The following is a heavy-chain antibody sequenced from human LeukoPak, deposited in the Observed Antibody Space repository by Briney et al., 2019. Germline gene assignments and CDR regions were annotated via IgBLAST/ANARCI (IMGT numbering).Heavy chain of an antibody. V-gene: IGHV1-69*04. CDR2: IIPIFGIA. CDR1: GGTFSSYA. J-gene: IGHJ4*02. D-gene: IGHD5-24*01. Sequence: SVKVSCKASGGTFSSYAISWVRQAPGQGLEWMGRIIPIFGIADYAQKFQGRVTITADKSTSTAYMELSSLRSEDTAVYYCARGPDGYPFDYWGQGTLVTVSS. CDR3: ARGPDGYPFDY.